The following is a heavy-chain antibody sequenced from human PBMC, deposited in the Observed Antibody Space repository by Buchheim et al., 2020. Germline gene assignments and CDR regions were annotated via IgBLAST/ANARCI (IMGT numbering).Heavy chain of an antibody. D-gene: IGHD6-13*01. CDR2: ISGSGGST. CDR1: GFTFSSYA. CDR3: AKDFLPTQYSSSWFGDYYYYGMDV. V-gene: IGHV3-23*01. Sequence: EVQLLESGGGLVQPGGSLRLSCAASGFTFSSYAMSWVRQAPGKGLEWVSAISGSGGSTYYADSVKGRFTISRDNSKNTLYLPMNSLRAEDTAVYYCAKDFLPTQYSSSWFGDYYYYGMDVWGQGTT. J-gene: IGHJ6*02.